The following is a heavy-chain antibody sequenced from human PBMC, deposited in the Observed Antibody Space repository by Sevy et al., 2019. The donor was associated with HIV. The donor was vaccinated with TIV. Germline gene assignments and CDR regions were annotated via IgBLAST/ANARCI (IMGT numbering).Heavy chain of an antibody. Sequence: GGSLRLSCAASGFTFSSYAMSWVRQAPGKGLEWVSAISGSGGSTYYADSVKGRFTISRDNSKNTLYRQMNSLRAEDTAVYYCAKFGEYCSSTSCYYYYYYGMDVWGQGTTVTVSS. D-gene: IGHD2-2*01. V-gene: IGHV3-23*01. J-gene: IGHJ6*02. CDR3: AKFGEYCSSTSCYYYYYYGMDV. CDR2: ISGSGGST. CDR1: GFTFSSYA.